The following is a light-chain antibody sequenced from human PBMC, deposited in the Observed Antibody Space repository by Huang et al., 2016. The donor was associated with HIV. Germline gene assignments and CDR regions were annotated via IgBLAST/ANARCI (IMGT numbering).Light chain of an antibody. CDR3: QQSYRTPIT. CDR1: QSIRSY. Sequence: DIQMTQSPSSLSASVEDRVTSTRRASQSIRSYLNWYQQKPGKAPKPLSYAASSLQSGVPARFSGSGSGTDFSLTISSLQPEDFATYYCQQSYRTPITFGQGTRLEIK. CDR2: AAS. V-gene: IGKV1-39*01. J-gene: IGKJ5*01.